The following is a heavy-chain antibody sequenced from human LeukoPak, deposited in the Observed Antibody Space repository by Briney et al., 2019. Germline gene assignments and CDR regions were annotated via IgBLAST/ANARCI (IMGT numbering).Heavy chain of an antibody. Sequence: GGSLRLSCAASGFTVSSNYMSWVRQAPGKGLKWVSVIYSGGSTYYADSVKGRFTISRHNSKNTLYLQMNSLRAEDTAVYYCARDVMGRNYGMDVWGQGTTVTVSS. J-gene: IGHJ6*02. D-gene: IGHD1-26*01. CDR2: IYSGGST. V-gene: IGHV3-53*04. CDR1: GFTVSSNY. CDR3: ARDVMGRNYGMDV.